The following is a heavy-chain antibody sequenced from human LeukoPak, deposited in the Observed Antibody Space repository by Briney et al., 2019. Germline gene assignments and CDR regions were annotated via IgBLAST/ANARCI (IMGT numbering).Heavy chain of an antibody. CDR2: IKHDSSEK. V-gene: IGHV3-7*01. CDR1: GIIFSDYW. D-gene: IGHD3-16*01. CDR3: VNDLARRGGY. J-gene: IGHJ4*02. Sequence: GGSLRLSCAVSGIIFSDYWMSWVRQAPEKGLERVANIKHDSSEKYYVDSVKGRFTISRGNAKNSLYLQMNSLRAEDTAVYYCVNDLARRGGYWGQGTLVTVSA.